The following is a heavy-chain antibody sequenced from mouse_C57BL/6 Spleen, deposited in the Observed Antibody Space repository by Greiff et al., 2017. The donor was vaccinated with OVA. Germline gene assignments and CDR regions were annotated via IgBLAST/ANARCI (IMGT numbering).Heavy chain of an antibody. CDR1: GYTFTDYY. CDR3: ARSEMVTRAWFAY. CDR2: INPNHGGT. V-gene: IGHV1-26*01. Sequence: EVQLQQSGPELVKPGASVKISCKASGYTFTDYYMNWVKQSHGKSLEWIGDINPNHGGTSYNQKFKGKATLTGDKSSSTAYMELRSLTSEDSAGYYWARSEMVTRAWFAYWGQGTLVTVSA. J-gene: IGHJ3*01. D-gene: IGHD2-2*01.